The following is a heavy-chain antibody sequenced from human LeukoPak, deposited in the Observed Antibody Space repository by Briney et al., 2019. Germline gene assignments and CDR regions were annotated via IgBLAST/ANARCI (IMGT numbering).Heavy chain of an antibody. Sequence: PSETLSLTCTVSGGSISSYYWSWIRQPPGKGLEWIGYIYYSGSTNYNPSLKSRVTISVDTSKNQFSLKLSSVTVADTAVYYCARVTKTYYYYMDVWGKGTTVTVSS. D-gene: IGHD2-2*01. CDR3: ARVTKTYYYYMDV. CDR2: IYYSGST. V-gene: IGHV4-59*01. CDR1: GGSISSYY. J-gene: IGHJ6*03.